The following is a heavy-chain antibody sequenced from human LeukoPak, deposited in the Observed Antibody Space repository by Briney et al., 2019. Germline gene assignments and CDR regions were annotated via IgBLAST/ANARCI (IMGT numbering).Heavy chain of an antibody. Sequence: GGSLRLSCAASGFTLSSYTMYWVRQAPGRGRVWVERFTRDGNRMTYADFVKGRFTVSRDIAKNTLYLQMNSLRAEDTAVYYCARAQVGTPTDCWGQGTLVTVSS. D-gene: IGHD1-26*01. CDR3: ARAQVGTPTDC. CDR1: GFTLSSYT. J-gene: IGHJ4*02. CDR2: FTRDGNRM. V-gene: IGHV3-74*01.